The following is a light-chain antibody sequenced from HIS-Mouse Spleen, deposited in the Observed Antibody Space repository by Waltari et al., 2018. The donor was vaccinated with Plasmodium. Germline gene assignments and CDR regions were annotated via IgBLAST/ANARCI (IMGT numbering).Light chain of an antibody. CDR2: GAA. J-gene: IGKJ5*01. CDR1: QSYSISN. V-gene: IGKV3-20*01. Sequence: SSRARQSYSISNYVSYKQKHGGDPPLLLIGAASRSTGIPERCSGSGSATEVTTTISRLVPEDVAVYYCQQYGSSPITFGQGTRLEIK. CDR3: QQYGSSPIT.